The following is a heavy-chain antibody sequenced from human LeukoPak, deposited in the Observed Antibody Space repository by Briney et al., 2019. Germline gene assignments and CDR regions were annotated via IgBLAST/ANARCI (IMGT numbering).Heavy chain of an antibody. CDR2: ISYDGSNK. V-gene: IGHV3-30-3*01. D-gene: IGHD6-19*01. CDR3: ARDPQWLVRFDY. Sequence: GGSLRLSCAASGFTFSSYAMHWVRRAPGKGLEWVAVISYDGSNKYYADSVKGRFTISRDNSKNTLYLQMNSLRAEDTAVYYCARDPQWLVRFDYWGQGTLVTVSS. J-gene: IGHJ4*02. CDR1: GFTFSSYA.